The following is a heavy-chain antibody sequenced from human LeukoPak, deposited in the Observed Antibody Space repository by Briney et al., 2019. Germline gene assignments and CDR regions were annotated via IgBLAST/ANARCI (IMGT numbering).Heavy chain of an antibody. Sequence: GGSLRLSCAASGFTFNNYAMTWVRQAPGKGLEWVSGISGSSGSTYYADSVKGRFTISRDNSKNTLNLQMNSLRVEDTAVYFCAKAYSIAVAGPVDYWGQGILVTVSS. CDR1: GFTFNNYA. D-gene: IGHD6-19*01. V-gene: IGHV3-23*01. CDR2: ISGSSGST. CDR3: AKAYSIAVAGPVDY. J-gene: IGHJ4*02.